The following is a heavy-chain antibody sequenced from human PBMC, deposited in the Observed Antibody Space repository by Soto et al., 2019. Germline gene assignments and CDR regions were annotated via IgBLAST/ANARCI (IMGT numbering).Heavy chain of an antibody. CDR1: GGTFSSYA. V-gene: IGHV1-69*13. CDR3: ARANYSPSGSQRQVWFDP. Sequence: SVKVSCKASGGTFSSYAISWVRQAPGQGLEWMGGIIPIFGTANYAQKFQGRVTITADESTSTAYMELSSLRSEDTAVYYCARANYSPSGSQRQVWFDPWGQGTLVTVSS. J-gene: IGHJ5*02. CDR2: IIPIFGTA. D-gene: IGHD1-26*01.